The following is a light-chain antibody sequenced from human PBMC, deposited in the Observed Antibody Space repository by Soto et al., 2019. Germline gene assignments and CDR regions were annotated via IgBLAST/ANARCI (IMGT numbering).Light chain of an antibody. CDR1: QSVSSN. J-gene: IGKJ2*01. CDR2: GAS. CDR3: QQYNNWPLYT. V-gene: IGKV3-15*01. Sequence: EIVMTQSPATLSVSPGERATLSCRASQSVSSNLAWYQQKPGQAPRLLIYGASTRATGIPARFSGSGSGTXXXXXXXSLQSEDFAVYYCQQYNNWPLYTFGQGTKLAIK.